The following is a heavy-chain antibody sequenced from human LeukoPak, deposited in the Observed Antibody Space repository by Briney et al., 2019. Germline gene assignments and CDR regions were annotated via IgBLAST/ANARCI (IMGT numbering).Heavy chain of an antibody. J-gene: IGHJ5*02. D-gene: IGHD2-2*01. Sequence: ASVKVSCKASGYTFTCYYMHWVRQAPGQGLEWMGWINPNSGGTNYAQKFQGRVTMTRDTSISTAYMELSRLRSDDTAVYYCARGYCSSTSCFGFDPWGQGTLVTVSS. V-gene: IGHV1-2*02. CDR3: ARGYCSSTSCFGFDP. CDR1: GYTFTCYY. CDR2: INPNSGGT.